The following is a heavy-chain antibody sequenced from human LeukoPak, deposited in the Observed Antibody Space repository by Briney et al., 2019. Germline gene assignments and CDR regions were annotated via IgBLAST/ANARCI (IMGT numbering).Heavy chain of an antibody. CDR2: IVVGSGNT. J-gene: IGHJ5*02. Sequence: SVKVSCKASGFTFTSSAMQWVRQARGQRLEWIGWIVVGSGNTNYAQKFQERVTITRDMSTSTAYMELSSLRSEDTAVYYCARGRSLRGNLRFDPWGQGTLVTVSS. CDR1: GFTFTSSA. V-gene: IGHV1-58*02. CDR3: ARGRSLRGNLRFDP. D-gene: IGHD3-16*02.